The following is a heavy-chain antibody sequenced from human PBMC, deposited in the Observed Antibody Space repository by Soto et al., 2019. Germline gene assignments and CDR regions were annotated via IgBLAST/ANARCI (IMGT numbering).Heavy chain of an antibody. V-gene: IGHV3-30*18. Sequence: PGESLKISCKGSGYSFTSYWIGWVRQAPGKGLEWVAVISYDGSNKYYADSVKGRFTISRDNSKNTLYLQMNSLRAEDTAVYYCAKDGTPDYYDSSGQIDYWGQGTLVTVSS. CDR1: GYSFTSYW. D-gene: IGHD3-22*01. CDR3: AKDGTPDYYDSSGQIDY. CDR2: ISYDGSNK. J-gene: IGHJ4*02.